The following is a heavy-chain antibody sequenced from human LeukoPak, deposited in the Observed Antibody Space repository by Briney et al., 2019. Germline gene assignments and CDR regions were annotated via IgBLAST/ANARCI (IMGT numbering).Heavy chain of an antibody. CDR3: ARSYYSSSWLYYFDY. Sequence: ASVTVSCKASGYTFTGYYMHWVRQAPGQGLEWMGWINPNSGGTNYAQKFQGRVTMTRDTSISTAYMELSRLRSDDTAVYYCARSYYSSSWLYYFDYWGQGTLVTVSS. V-gene: IGHV1-2*02. CDR1: GYTFTGYY. J-gene: IGHJ4*02. D-gene: IGHD6-13*01. CDR2: INPNSGGT.